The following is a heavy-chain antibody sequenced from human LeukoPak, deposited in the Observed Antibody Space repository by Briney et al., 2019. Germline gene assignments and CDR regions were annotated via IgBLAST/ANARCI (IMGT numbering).Heavy chain of an antibody. V-gene: IGHV1-2*02. CDR1: GYTFTGYY. J-gene: IGHJ6*02. Sequence: ASVNVSCKASGYTFTGYYMHWVRQAPGQGLEWMGWINPNSAGTNYAQKFQGRVTMTRDTSISTAYMELSRLRSDDTAVYYCARDLYYDSSGYSDYGMDVWGQGTTVTVSS. CDR2: INPNSAGT. D-gene: IGHD3-22*01. CDR3: ARDLYYDSSGYSDYGMDV.